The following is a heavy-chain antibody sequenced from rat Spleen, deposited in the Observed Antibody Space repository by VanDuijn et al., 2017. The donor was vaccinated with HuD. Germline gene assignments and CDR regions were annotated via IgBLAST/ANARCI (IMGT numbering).Heavy chain of an antibody. CDR2: ISYEGTTN. J-gene: IGHJ4*01. CDR3: ARHRQWFPYVMDA. D-gene: IGHD1-1*01. Sequence: EVQLVESGGGAVQPGRSMKLSCAASGLRFSNYDMAWVRQAPTKGLEWVASISYEGTTNYYGDSVKGRFTISRDNAKSTLYLQMNSLRSEDTATYYCARHRQWFPYVMDAWGQGASVTVSS. CDR1: GLRFSNYD. V-gene: IGHV5-22*01.